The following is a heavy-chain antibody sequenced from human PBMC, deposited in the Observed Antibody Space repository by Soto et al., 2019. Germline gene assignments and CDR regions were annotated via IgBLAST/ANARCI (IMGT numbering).Heavy chain of an antibody. Sequence: QVQLQESDAGLVKASQTLSLTCTVSGGSVSSGAYYWTWIRQRPGKGLEWIGYIYYSGSTYYSPSLKSRLSISLDTSKNQFSLRLSSATAADTAMYYCARARLRAVYAFDIWGQGTMVTVSS. CDR1: GGSVSSGAYY. V-gene: IGHV4-31*03. CDR3: ARARLRAVYAFDI. CDR2: IYYSGST. J-gene: IGHJ3*02. D-gene: IGHD5-12*01.